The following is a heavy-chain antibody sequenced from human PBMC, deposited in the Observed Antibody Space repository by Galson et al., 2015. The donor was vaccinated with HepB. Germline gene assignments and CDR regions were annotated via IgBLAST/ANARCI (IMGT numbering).Heavy chain of an antibody. Sequence: SLRLSCAASGFIFSSYAMSWVRQGPGKGLEWVSAITGSGGRTYYADSVRGRFTISRDTYKNTLYLEMSSLRAEDTAIYYGAKNEDDYGDPDHFDYWGQGTLVTVSS. J-gene: IGHJ4*02. D-gene: IGHD4-17*01. CDR1: GFIFSSYA. CDR2: ITGSGGRT. V-gene: IGHV3-23*01. CDR3: AKNEDDYGDPDHFDY.